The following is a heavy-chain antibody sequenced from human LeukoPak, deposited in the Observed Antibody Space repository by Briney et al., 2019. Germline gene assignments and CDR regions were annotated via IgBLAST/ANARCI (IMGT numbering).Heavy chain of an antibody. CDR1: GFAFSSCG. D-gene: IGHD3-3*02. J-gene: IGHJ5*02. CDR3: AKAGSITWSFNWLDP. Sequence: GGSLRLSCAASGFAFSSCGMHWLRQAPGKGLEWVAVVSYDGSNKYYADSVKGRFTISRDNSKNTLYLQMDSLRPEDTAVYYCAKAGSITWSFNWLDPWGQGTLVAVSS. V-gene: IGHV3-30*18. CDR2: VSYDGSNK.